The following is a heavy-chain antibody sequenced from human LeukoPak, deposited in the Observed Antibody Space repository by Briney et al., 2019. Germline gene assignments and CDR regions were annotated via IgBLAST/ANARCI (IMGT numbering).Heavy chain of an antibody. CDR3: ARGPPGGGQYDY. CDR1: GFTFSIYD. V-gene: IGHV3-13*04. D-gene: IGHD2-15*01. Sequence: GGSLRLSCAASGFTFSIYDMHWVRQPTGKGLEWVSATGIAGDTYYPGSVKGRFTVSRENAKNSLYLQMNSLRAGDTAVYYCARGPPGGGQYDYWGQGTLVTVSS. CDR2: TGIAGDT. J-gene: IGHJ4*02.